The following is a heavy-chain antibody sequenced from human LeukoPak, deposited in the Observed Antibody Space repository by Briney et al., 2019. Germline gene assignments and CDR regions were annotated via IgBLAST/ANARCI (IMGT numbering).Heavy chain of an antibody. D-gene: IGHD3-9*01. CDR2: IKEDGSEK. V-gene: IGHV3-7*01. CDR3: ARYYDILTGYSYYYYYYMDV. CDR1: GFTFSSYW. J-gene: IGHJ6*03. Sequence: PGGSLRLSCAAPGFTFSSYWMSWGRQAPGTVLEWVANIKEDGSEKYYVDSVKGRFTISRDNAKNSLYLQMNSLRTEDTAVYYCARYYDILTGYSYYYYYYMDVWGKGTTVTVSS.